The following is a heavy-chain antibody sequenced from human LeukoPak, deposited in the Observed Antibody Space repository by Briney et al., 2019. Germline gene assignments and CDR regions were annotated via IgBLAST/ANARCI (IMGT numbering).Heavy chain of an antibody. D-gene: IGHD5-24*01. CDR1: GFTFSSFA. J-gene: IGHJ4*02. CDR2: ISGSGGST. V-gene: IGHV3-23*01. CDR3: AKDPRDGGFRPYYFDY. Sequence: PGGSLRLSCAASGFTFSSFAMSWVRQAPGKGLEWVSTISGSGGSTYYADSVQGRFTISRDNSKNTLYLQLNSLRAEDTAVYYCAKDPRDGGFRPYYFDYWGQGTLVTVSS.